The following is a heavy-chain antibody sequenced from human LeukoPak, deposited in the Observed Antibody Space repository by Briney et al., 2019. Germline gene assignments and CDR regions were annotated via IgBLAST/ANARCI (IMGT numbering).Heavy chain of an antibody. CDR1: GFTFSHYN. CDR2: ISSSSDYT. D-gene: IGHD3/OR15-3a*01. J-gene: IGHJ4*02. CDR3: ASAPNSDWTGFDY. V-gene: IGHV3-21*04. Sequence: GGSLRLSCAASGFTFSHYNMNWVRQAPGKGLEWVSSISSSSDYTYYTDSVKGRFTISRDNAKNSLYLQMNSLRAEDTALYYCASAPNSDWTGFDYWGQGTLVTVSS.